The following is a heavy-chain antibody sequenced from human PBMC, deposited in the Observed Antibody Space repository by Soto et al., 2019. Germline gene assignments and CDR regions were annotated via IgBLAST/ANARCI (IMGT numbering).Heavy chain of an antibody. Sequence: ASVKVSCKASGYTFTSYAMHWVRQAPGQRLEWMAWINAGNGNTKYSQKFQGRVTITRDTSASTAYMELSSLRSEDTAVHYCASPDTAMVQAFDYWGQGTLVTVSS. CDR2: INAGNGNT. J-gene: IGHJ4*02. D-gene: IGHD5-18*01. CDR3: ASPDTAMVQAFDY. V-gene: IGHV1-3*01. CDR1: GYTFTSYA.